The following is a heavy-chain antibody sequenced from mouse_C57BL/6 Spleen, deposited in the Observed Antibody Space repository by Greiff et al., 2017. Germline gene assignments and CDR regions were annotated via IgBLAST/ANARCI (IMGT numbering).Heavy chain of an antibody. CDR2: IWSGGST. V-gene: IGHV2-2*01. D-gene: IGHD1-1*01. CDR3: ARNPHYYGSSYYAMDY. CDR1: GFSLTSYG. J-gene: IGHJ4*01. Sequence: VQLVESGPGLVQPSQSLSITCTVSGFSLTSYGVHWVRQSPGKGLEWLGVIWSGGSTDYNAAFISRLSISKDNSKSQVFFKMNSLQADDTAIYYCARNPHYYGSSYYAMDYWGQGTSVTVSS.